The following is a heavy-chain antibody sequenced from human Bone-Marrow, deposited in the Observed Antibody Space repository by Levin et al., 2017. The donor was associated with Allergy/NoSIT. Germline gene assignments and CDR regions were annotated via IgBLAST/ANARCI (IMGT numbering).Heavy chain of an antibody. D-gene: IGHD6-19*01. J-gene: IGHJ4*02. CDR3: AKGLDSSGWPYFDY. V-gene: IGHV3-23*01. Sequence: GDSLKISCAASGFTFSSFAMSWVRQAPGKGLEWVSAISGSGGSTYYADSVKGRFTISRDNSKNTLNLQMNSLRAEDTALYYCAKGLDSSGWPYFDYWGQGTLVTVSS. CDR2: ISGSGGST. CDR1: GFTFSSFA.